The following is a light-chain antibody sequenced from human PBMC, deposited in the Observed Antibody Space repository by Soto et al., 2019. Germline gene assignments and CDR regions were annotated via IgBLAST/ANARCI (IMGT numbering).Light chain of an antibody. CDR2: DVS. CDR1: SSDVGGYNY. V-gene: IGLV2-14*01. J-gene: IGLJ1*01. CDR3: SSYTSSSTLNYV. Sequence: QSLLTQPASVSGSPGQSITISCAGTSSDVGGYNYVSWYQRHPGKAPKLMIYDVSNRPSGVSNRFSGSKSGNTASLTISGLQAEDEADYYCSSYTSSSTLNYVFGTGTKVTVL.